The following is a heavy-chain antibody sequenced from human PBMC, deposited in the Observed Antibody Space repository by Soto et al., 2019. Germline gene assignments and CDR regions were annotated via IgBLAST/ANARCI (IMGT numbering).Heavy chain of an antibody. D-gene: IGHD3-22*01. Sequence: SETLSLTCTVSSGSISGYYWSWIRQPPGKGLEWIGYIYYTGGTNYNPSLKSRVTISIDTSKNQFSLKLSSVTAADTAVYYCAGGDYYDSSGYYYWGHWFDPWGQGTLVTVSS. CDR1: SGSISGYY. J-gene: IGHJ5*02. CDR3: AGGDYYDSSGYYYWGHWFDP. CDR2: IYYTGGT. V-gene: IGHV4-59*01.